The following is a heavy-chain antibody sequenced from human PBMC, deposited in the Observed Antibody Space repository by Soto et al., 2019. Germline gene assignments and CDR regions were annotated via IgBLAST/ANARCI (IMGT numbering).Heavy chain of an antibody. Sequence: QVHLLESGGGVVLPGRSLRLSCAAPGFAFSVYAMHWVRQAPGKGLEWVSLISYDGSDKYYADSVKGRFTISRDNSTSTLYLQMSSLRADDTAVYFCARDRGRTDYYAMDVWGQGTTVTVSS. D-gene: IGHD1-1*01. J-gene: IGHJ6*02. CDR2: ISYDGSDK. CDR3: ARDRGRTDYYAMDV. V-gene: IGHV3-30-3*01. CDR1: GFAFSVYA.